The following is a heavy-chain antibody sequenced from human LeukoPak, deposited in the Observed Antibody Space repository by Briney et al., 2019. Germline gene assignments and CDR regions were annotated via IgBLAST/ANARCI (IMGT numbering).Heavy chain of an antibody. Sequence: ASVKVSCKASGYTFTGYYMHWVRQAPGQGLEWMGRINPNSGGTNYAQKFQGRVTMTRDTSISTAYMELSRLRSDDTAVYYCARGGRRYSSSWYGVYWGQGTLVTVSS. D-gene: IGHD6-13*01. CDR2: INPNSGGT. V-gene: IGHV1-2*06. J-gene: IGHJ4*02. CDR1: GYTFTGYY. CDR3: ARGGRRYSSSWYGVY.